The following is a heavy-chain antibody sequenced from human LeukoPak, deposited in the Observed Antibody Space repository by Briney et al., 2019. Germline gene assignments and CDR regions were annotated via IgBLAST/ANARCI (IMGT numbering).Heavy chain of an antibody. CDR1: GFTFSSYA. D-gene: IGHD1-26*01. J-gene: IGHJ6*02. CDR2: ISYDGSNE. CDR3: ARGGGGSYPPFLYGMDV. V-gene: IGHV3-30-3*01. Sequence: GRSLRLSCAASGFTFSSYAMHWVRQAPGKGLEWVAVISYDGSNEYYADSVKGRFTISRDNSKNTLYLQMNSLRAEDTAVYYCARGGGGSYPPFLYGMDVWGQGTTVTVSS.